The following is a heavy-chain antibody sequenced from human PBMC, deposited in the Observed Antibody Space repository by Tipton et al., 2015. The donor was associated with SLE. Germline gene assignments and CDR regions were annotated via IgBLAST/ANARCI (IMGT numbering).Heavy chain of an antibody. V-gene: IGHV3-23*01. CDR1: GFTFSSYA. Sequence: GSLRPSCAASGFTFSSYAMSWVRQAPGKGLEWVSAISGSGGSTYSADSVKGRFTISRDNSKNTLYLQMNSLRAEDTAVYYCAKVPGIVGVLGPFDYWGQGTLVTVSS. CDR2: ISGSGGST. J-gene: IGHJ4*02. D-gene: IGHD1-26*01. CDR3: AKVPGIVGVLGPFDY.